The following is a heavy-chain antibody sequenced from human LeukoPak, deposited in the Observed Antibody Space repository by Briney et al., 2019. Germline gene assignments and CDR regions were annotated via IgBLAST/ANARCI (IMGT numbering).Heavy chain of an antibody. Sequence: PSETLSLTCTVSGGSITSGDLYWSWIRQPAGAGLEWIGRVYLSGTTNSNASLKGRVTISIDTSTNQFSLKLTSVTAADTAVYYCAREDSSGCYYFASSGQRSLVTVSS. CDR1: GGSITSGDLY. J-gene: IGHJ4*02. D-gene: IGHD6-19*01. V-gene: IGHV4-61*02. CDR2: VYLSGTT. CDR3: AREDSSGCYYFAS.